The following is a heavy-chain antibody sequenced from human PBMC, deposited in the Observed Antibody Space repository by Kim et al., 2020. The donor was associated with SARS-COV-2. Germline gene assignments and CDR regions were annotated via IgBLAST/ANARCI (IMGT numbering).Heavy chain of an antibody. J-gene: IGHJ4*02. CDR3: ARGQPLHN. CDR1: GGSIRSGGKF. D-gene: IGHD2-2*01. V-gene: IGHV4-31*03. Sequence: SETLSLTCSVSGGSIRSGGKFWTWIRQHPAKGLEWIGYISYSGNSHYSPSHRRRVSISLQTSENQFSLELTSVTAADTPVYYCARGQPLHNWGWGIRVTV. CDR2: ISYSGNS.